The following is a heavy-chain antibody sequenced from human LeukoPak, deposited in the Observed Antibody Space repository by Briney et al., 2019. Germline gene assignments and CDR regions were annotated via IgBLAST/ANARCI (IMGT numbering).Heavy chain of an antibody. D-gene: IGHD4-23*01. CDR1: GYSISSGYY. V-gene: IGHV4-38-2*02. CDR2: IYHSGGT. CDR3: ARGYVYYGG. Sequence: SETLSLTCTVSGYSISSGYYWGWIRQPPGKGLEWIGNIYHSGGTYYNPSLKSRVTISVDTSKNQFSLKLSSVTAADTAVYYCARGYVYYGGWGQGTLVTVSS. J-gene: IGHJ4*02.